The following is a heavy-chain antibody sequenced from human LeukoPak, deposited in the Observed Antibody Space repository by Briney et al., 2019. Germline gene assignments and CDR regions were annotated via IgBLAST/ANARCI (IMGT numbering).Heavy chain of an antibody. Sequence: SVKVSCKASGGTFSSYAISWVRQAPGQGLEWMGGIIPIFGTANYAQKFQGRVAITADESTSTAYMELSSLRSEDTAVYYCASTTVTTDSYYYYYGMDVWGQGTTVTVSS. V-gene: IGHV1-69*13. CDR3: ASTTVTTDSYYYYYGMDV. CDR2: IIPIFGTA. CDR1: GGTFSSYA. J-gene: IGHJ6*02. D-gene: IGHD4-17*01.